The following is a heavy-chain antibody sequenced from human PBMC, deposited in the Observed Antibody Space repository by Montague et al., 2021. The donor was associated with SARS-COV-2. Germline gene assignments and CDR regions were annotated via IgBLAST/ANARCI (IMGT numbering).Heavy chain of an antibody. Sequence: SETLSLTCIVSGESIDRDTYYWGWTRQSPGKGLEWIGSLSSSGSTYYNPSLRSRVTISMDTSKNHFSLKVNSVAATDTAVYFCARPGSVSGWFYFDDWGQGTLVSASS. D-gene: IGHD6-19*01. CDR2: LSSSGST. CDR3: ARPGSVSGWFYFDD. J-gene: IGHJ4*02. V-gene: IGHV4-39*02. CDR1: GESIDRDTYY.